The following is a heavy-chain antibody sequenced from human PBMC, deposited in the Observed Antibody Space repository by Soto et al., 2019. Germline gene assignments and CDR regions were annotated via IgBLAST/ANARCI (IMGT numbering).Heavy chain of an antibody. J-gene: IGHJ4*02. D-gene: IGHD3-10*01. CDR2: IWYDGSNK. V-gene: IGHV3-33*01. CDR1: GFTFSSYG. CDR3: ARGSRYYYGSGSYYIPADY. Sequence: QVHVVESGGGVVRPGRSLRLSCAASGFTFSSYGMHWVRQAPGKGLEWVAVIWYDGSNKYYADSVKGRFTISRDNSKNTLYLQMNSLSAEDTAVYYCARGSRYYYGSGSYYIPADYWGQGTLVTVSS.